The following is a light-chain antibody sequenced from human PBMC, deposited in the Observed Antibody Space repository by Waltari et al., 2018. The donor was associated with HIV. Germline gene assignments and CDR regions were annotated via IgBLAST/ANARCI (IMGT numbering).Light chain of an antibody. J-gene: IGLJ1*01. CDR3: QSYDTGLSAYV. CDR1: GSNIGAGAH. Sequence: QSVLTQPPSVSGAPGQRVTISCTGSGSNIGAGAHVHWYTQLPGTAPKLLIYLKTSRPSGVPARCSGSKSGTSASLAIAVLRAEDEADYYCQSYDTGLSAYVFGTGTKVTVL. CDR2: LKT. V-gene: IGLV1-40*01.